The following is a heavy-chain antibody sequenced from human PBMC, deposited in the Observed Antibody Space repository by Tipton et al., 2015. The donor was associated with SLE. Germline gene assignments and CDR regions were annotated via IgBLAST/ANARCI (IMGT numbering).Heavy chain of an antibody. Sequence: QVQLVQSGAEVKKPGASVKLSCRASGNTFIGYYMHWVRQAPGQGLEWMGIINPSGGGTSYAQKFQGRLTMTRDTSTSTVYMELSSLRSEDTAVYYCARGGLHKWELRDDYWGQGTLVIVSS. CDR3: ARGGLHKWELRDDY. D-gene: IGHD1-26*01. J-gene: IGHJ4*02. V-gene: IGHV1-46*01. CDR1: GNTFIGYY. CDR2: INPSGGGT.